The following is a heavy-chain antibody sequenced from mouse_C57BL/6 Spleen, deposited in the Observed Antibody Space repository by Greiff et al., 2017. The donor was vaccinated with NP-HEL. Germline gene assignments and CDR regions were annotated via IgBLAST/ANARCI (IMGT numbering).Heavy chain of an antibody. Sequence: QVQLQQPGAELVRPGSSVKLSCKASGYTFTSYWMHWVKQRPIQGLEWIGNIDPSDSETHYNQKFKDKATLTVDKSSSTAYMQLSSLTSEDSAVYYCARAAPFYGSSSYYAMDYWGQGTSVTVSS. D-gene: IGHD1-1*01. CDR1: GYTFTSYW. CDR2: IDPSDSET. J-gene: IGHJ4*01. V-gene: IGHV1-52*01. CDR3: ARAAPFYGSSSYYAMDY.